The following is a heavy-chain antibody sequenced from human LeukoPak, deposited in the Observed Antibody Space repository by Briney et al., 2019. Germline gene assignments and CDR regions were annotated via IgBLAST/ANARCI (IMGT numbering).Heavy chain of an antibody. V-gene: IGHV3-48*03. J-gene: IGHJ4*02. CDR1: GFTFSTYE. Sequence: GGSLRLSCAASGFTFSTYEMNWVRQAPGKGLEWVSYISSSGSTIYYADSVKGRFTISRDNAKNSLYLQMNSLRAEDTAVYYCARDRLGGYYFDYWGQGTLVTVSS. CDR2: ISSSGSTI. D-gene: IGHD5-12*01. CDR3: ARDRLGGYYFDY.